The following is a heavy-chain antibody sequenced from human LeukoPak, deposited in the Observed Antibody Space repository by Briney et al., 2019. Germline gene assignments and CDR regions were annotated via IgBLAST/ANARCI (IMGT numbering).Heavy chain of an antibody. J-gene: IGHJ4*02. CDR2: MNPNSGNT. D-gene: IGHD6-19*01. V-gene: IGHV1-8*01. CDR1: GYTFTSYD. Sequence: ASVKVSCKASGYTFTSYDIYWVRQATGHGLESMGWMNPNSGNTGYAQKIQGRVTMTRNTSITTAYMELSSLRSEDTAVYYCARAGLGGVAVAGRLGYWGQGTLVTVSS. CDR3: ARAGLGGVAVAGRLGY.